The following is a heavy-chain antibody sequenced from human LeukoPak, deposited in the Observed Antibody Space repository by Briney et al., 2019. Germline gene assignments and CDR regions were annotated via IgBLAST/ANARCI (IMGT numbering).Heavy chain of an antibody. CDR1: GYSFTAYW. CDR2: IYPGDSDT. Sequence: GESLKISCKGSGYSFTAYWIVWVRQMPGKGLEWMGIIYPGDSDTRYSPSFQGQVTISADKSINTAYLQWGSLKASDTAIYYCARQNGYYKRGYFDYWGQGTLVTVSS. D-gene: IGHD1-26*01. CDR3: ARQNGYYKRGYFDY. J-gene: IGHJ4*02. V-gene: IGHV5-51*01.